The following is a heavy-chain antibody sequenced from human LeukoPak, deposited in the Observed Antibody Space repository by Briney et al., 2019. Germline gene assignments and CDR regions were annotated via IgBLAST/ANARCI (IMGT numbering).Heavy chain of an antibody. J-gene: IGHJ4*02. CDR1: GFTFKTYG. D-gene: IGHD2-2*01. Sequence: GGSLRLSCAASGFTFKTYGMHWVRQAPGKGLEWAAFISYDGSDKNYADSVKGRFTVSRGNSKNTLYLQMNSLKVEDTAVYYCAKVRDTFSVVAAAILYYWGQGTLVTVSS. CDR3: AKVRDTFSVVAAAILYY. CDR2: ISYDGSDK. V-gene: IGHV3-30*18.